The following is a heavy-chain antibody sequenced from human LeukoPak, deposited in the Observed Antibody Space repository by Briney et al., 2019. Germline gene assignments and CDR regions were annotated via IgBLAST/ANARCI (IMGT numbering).Heavy chain of an antibody. CDR2: ITNSGYTM. D-gene: IGHD6-13*01. V-gene: IGHV3-11*01. J-gene: IGHJ4*02. CDR3: ARSRARIAAAVYYFDY. Sequence: LSLTCAVYGGSFSNYYWSWIRQPPGKGLEWVSYITNSGYTMYYADSVRGRFTISKDNAKNSLYLHMSGLRAEDTAVYYCARSRARIAAAVYYFDYWGQGTPVTVSS. CDR1: GGSFSNYY.